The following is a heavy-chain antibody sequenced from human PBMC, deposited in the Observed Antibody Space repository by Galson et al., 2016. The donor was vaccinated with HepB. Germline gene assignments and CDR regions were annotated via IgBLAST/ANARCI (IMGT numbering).Heavy chain of an antibody. CDR1: GFTFRTYN. CDR2: ISGSSGPI. V-gene: IGHV3-48*04. Sequence: SLRLSCAASGFTFRTYNMNWVRQAPGKGLEWVSYISGSSGPIYYTDSVKGRFTISRDDAKNSLYLHMNSLRAEDTAVYYCARSMLTMLGYAMDVWGQGTTVTVSS. J-gene: IGHJ6*02. D-gene: IGHD2-8*01. CDR3: ARSMLTMLGYAMDV.